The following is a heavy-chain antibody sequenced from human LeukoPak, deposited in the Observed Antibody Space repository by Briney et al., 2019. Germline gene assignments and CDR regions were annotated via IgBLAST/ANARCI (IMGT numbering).Heavy chain of an antibody. D-gene: IGHD6-13*01. CDR1: GYTFTGAY. CDR3: ARQGEAASFDY. V-gene: IGHV1-2*02. CDR2: INSYSGGT. J-gene: IGHJ4*02. Sequence: ASVKVSCKASGYTFTGAYIHWVRQAPGQGPEWMGWINSYSGGTNYAQKFQGRVPLTRDTSLGTAYMELSRLRSDDTAVYYCARQGEAASFDYWGQGTLVTVSS.